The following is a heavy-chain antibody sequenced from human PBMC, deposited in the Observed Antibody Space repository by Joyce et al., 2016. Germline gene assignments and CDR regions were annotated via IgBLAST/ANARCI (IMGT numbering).Heavy chain of an antibody. Sequence: QLVESGGGMVKPGGSLRLSCEASGSTFSTSSMSWFRQAPGKGLGWVEAISDTSYYKVHAETVRGRFTVSRDNAKKTLYLQMNSLRAEDSAVFYCARGGISYYYAMDVWGQGTTVTVSS. CDR3: ARGGISYYYAMDV. CDR2: ISDTSYYK. CDR1: GSTFSTSS. J-gene: IGHJ6*02. V-gene: IGHV3-21*01. D-gene: IGHD3-16*01.